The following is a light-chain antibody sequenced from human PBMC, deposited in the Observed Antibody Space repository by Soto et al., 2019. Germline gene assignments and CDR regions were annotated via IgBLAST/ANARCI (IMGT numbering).Light chain of an antibody. Sequence: AIQMTQSPSSLSASVGDRVTITCRASQDISDDVGWYQQTPGKAPKLLISGASRLQSGVPSRFSGNGSGAAFTLTITSLRPEDSATYYCLQNHNYPRTFGQGTKVEI. J-gene: IGKJ1*01. CDR2: GAS. V-gene: IGKV1-6*01. CDR3: LQNHNYPRT. CDR1: QDISDD.